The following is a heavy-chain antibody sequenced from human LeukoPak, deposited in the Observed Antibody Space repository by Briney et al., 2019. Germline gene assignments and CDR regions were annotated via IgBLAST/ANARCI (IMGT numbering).Heavy chain of an antibody. Sequence: GGSLRLSCAASGFTFSSYSMNWVRQAPGKGLEWVSSISSSSSYIYYADSVKGRFTISRDNSKNTLYLQMNSLRAEDTAVYYCARDWHIVVVTAAGGWGQGTLVTVSS. D-gene: IGHD2-21*02. CDR1: GFTFSSYS. V-gene: IGHV3-21*01. J-gene: IGHJ4*02. CDR3: ARDWHIVVVTAAGG. CDR2: ISSSSSYI.